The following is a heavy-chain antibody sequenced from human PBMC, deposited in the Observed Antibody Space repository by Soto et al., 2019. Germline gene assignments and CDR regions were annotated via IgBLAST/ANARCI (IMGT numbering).Heavy chain of an antibody. CDR1: GGSISSGAYS. Sequence: QLQLQESGSGLVKPSQTLSLTCAVSGGSISSGAYSWSWIRQPPGKGLEWIGYIYHTGSTYYNPSLRSRITISVDRSKNQFSLKLTSVTAADTAVYYCARVAWNYDSSVYYFFNWFDPWGQGTLVTVSS. CDR3: ARVAWNYDSSVYYFFNWFDP. V-gene: IGHV4-30-2*01. J-gene: IGHJ5*02. D-gene: IGHD3-22*01. CDR2: IYHTGST.